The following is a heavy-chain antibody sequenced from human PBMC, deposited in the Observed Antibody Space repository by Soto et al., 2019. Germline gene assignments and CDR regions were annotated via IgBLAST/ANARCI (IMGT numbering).Heavy chain of an antibody. Sequence: EVQLVESGGGLVQPGGSLRLSCAASGFTFSSYWMHWVRQAPGKGLVWVSRINIDGSRISYADFVKGRCTISRDDAKNXLYRQMHSLRVEDTAVYYCIRGDGDRFDGNGYLGRHWGQGTLVTVSS. V-gene: IGHV3-74*01. J-gene: IGHJ4*02. CDR1: GFTFSSYW. D-gene: IGHD3-22*01. CDR3: IRGDGDRFDGNGYLGRH. CDR2: INIDGSRI.